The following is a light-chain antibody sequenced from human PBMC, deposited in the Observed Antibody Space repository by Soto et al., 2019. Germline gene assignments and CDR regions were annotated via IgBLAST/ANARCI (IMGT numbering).Light chain of an antibody. Sequence: QSALTQPPSASGSPGQSVAISCTGTSSDVGGYDYVSWYQQYAGKAPKLMIYDVSKRPSGVPDRFSGSKSGNTASLTVSGLQAEDEADYYCSSFAGSKVVFGGGTQLTVL. V-gene: IGLV2-8*01. J-gene: IGLJ2*01. CDR2: DVS. CDR3: SSFAGSKVV. CDR1: SSDVGGYDY.